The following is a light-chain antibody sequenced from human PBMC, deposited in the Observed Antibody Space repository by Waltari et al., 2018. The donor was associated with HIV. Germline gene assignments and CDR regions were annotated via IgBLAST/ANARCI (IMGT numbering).Light chain of an antibody. Sequence: QSALTQPASVSGSPGQSITISCTGTSSDVGVYNYVYWYQQHPGKAPKLKIYEVSNRPSGVSNRFSGSKSGNTASLTISGLQAEDEADYYCSSYTSSSTLVFGGGTELTVL. CDR1: SSDVGVYNY. J-gene: IGLJ2*01. V-gene: IGLV2-14*01. CDR2: EVS. CDR3: SSYTSSSTLV.